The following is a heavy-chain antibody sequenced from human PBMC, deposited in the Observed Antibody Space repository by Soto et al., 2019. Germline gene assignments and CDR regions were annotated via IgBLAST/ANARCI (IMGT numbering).Heavy chain of an antibody. CDR2: ISGSGGST. Sequence: GGSLRLSCAASGFTFSSYAMSGVRQAPGKGLEWVSAISGSGGSTYYADSVKGRFTISRDNSKNTLYLQMNSLRAEDTAVYYCAKDSPTYYYDSSGWNAFDIWGQGTMVTVS. J-gene: IGHJ3*02. D-gene: IGHD3-22*01. CDR3: AKDSPTYYYDSSGWNAFDI. CDR1: GFTFSSYA. V-gene: IGHV3-23*01.